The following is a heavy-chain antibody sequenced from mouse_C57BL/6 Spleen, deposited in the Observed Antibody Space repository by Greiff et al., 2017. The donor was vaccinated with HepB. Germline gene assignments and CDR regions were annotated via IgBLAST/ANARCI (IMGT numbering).Heavy chain of an antibody. CDR3: AGGRD. V-gene: IGHV1-61*01. J-gene: IGHJ2*01. CDR1: GYTFTSYW. CDR2: IYPSDSET. Sequence: QVQLQQPGAELVRPGSSVKLSCKASGYTFTSYWMDWVKQRPGQGLEWIGNIYPSDSETHYNHKFKDKATLTVDKSSSTAYMQLSSLTSEDSAVYSCAGGRDWGQGTTLTVSS.